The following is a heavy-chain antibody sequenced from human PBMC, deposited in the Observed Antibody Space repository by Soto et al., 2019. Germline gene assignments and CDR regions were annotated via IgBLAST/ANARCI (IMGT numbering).Heavy chain of an antibody. CDR1: GFTFSSYA. D-gene: IGHD3-16*01. CDR3: ARDGGAY. J-gene: IGHJ4*02. Sequence: QVQLVESGGGVVQPGRSLRLSCAASGFTFSSYAMHWVRRAPGKGLVWMAVMSYDGSNKYYADSVKGRFTISSDNSKNTLYLQMNSLRPEDTALYYCARDGGAYGGQGTLVIVSS. CDR2: MSYDGSNK. V-gene: IGHV3-30-3*01.